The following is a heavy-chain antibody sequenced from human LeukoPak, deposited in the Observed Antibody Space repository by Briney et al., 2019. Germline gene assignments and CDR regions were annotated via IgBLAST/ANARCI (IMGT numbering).Heavy chain of an antibody. J-gene: IGHJ4*02. D-gene: IGHD5-24*01. CDR3: ARVRDDYNYYFDY. CDR1: GDSVSSNIPA. V-gene: IGHV6-1*01. CDR2: TYYRSKLYT. Sequence: SQTLSLTCAISGDSVSSNIPAWNWIRQSQSRGLEWLVRTYYRSKLYTEYALSVKSRITISPDTPKNHFSLQLNSVTPEDTAVYYCARVRDDYNYYFDYWGQGTLVTVSS.